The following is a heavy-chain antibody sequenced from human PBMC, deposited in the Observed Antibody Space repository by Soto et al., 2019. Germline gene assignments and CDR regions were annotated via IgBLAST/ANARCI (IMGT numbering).Heavy chain of an antibody. Sequence: QVQLVQSGAEVKKPRSSVQVSCKASGGTFSSYAISWVRQAPGQGLEWMGGIIPIFGTANYAQKFQGRVTITADKSTSTAYMELSSLRSEDTAVYYCATYLGYCSSTSCQDFDYWGQGTLVTVSS. CDR3: ATYLGYCSSTSCQDFDY. J-gene: IGHJ4*02. CDR1: GGTFSSYA. V-gene: IGHV1-69*06. CDR2: IIPIFGTA. D-gene: IGHD2-2*01.